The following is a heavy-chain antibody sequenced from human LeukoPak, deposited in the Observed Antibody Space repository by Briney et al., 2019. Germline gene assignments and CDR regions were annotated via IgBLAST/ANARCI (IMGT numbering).Heavy chain of an antibody. CDR3: ASPDGYNQGYFDY. CDR1: GFTVSSNY. Sequence: GGSLRLSCAASGFTVSSNYMSWVRQAPGKGLEWVSVIYSGGSTYYADSVKGRFTISRDNSKNTLYLQMNSLRAEDTAVYYCASPDGYNQGYFDYWGQGTLVTVSS. V-gene: IGHV3-53*01. D-gene: IGHD5-24*01. CDR2: IYSGGST. J-gene: IGHJ4*02.